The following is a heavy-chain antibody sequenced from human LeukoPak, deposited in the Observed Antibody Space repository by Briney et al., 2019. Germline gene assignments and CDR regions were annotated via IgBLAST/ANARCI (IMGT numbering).Heavy chain of an antibody. V-gene: IGHV4-59*01. CDR1: GGSISNYY. J-gene: IGHJ4*02. Sequence: SETLSLTCTVSGGSISNYYWTWIRQPPGKGMEWIGYIYYSGITNYNPPLKSRVTISVDTFNNQLSLKLGSVTAADAAVYYCARTRGYGAYCGGDCYPLDSWGQGTLVTVSS. CDR3: ARTRGYGAYCGGDCYPLDS. D-gene: IGHD2-21*02. CDR2: IYYSGIT.